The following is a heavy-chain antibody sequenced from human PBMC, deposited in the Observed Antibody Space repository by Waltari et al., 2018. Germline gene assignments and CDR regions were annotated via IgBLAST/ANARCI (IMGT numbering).Heavy chain of an antibody. CDR3: ARGSGYYGMDV. CDR1: GGSFSGYY. CDR2: INHSGST. V-gene: IGHV4-34*01. J-gene: IGHJ6*02. Sequence: QVQLQQWGAGLLKPSETLSLTCAVYGGSFSGYYWSWIRQPPGKGLEWIGEINHSGSTNYNPSLKSRVTISVDTSKNQFSLKLGSVTAADTAVYYCARGSGYYGMDVWGQGTTVTVSS.